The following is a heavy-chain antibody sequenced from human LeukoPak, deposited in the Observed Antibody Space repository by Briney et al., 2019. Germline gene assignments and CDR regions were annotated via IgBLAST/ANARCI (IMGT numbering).Heavy chain of an antibody. CDR3: AREGFWSGYDY. J-gene: IGHJ4*01. CDR1: GGSISSSSCS. V-gene: IGHV4-39*07. CDR2: MYYSGSP. D-gene: IGHD3-3*01. Sequence: SETLSLTCTVSGGSISSSSCSWAWIRQPPGKGLEWIGSMYYSGSPYYNPSLNSRVTISVDTSKNQFSLKLSSVTAADTAVYYCAREGFWSGYDYWGHGALVTVSS.